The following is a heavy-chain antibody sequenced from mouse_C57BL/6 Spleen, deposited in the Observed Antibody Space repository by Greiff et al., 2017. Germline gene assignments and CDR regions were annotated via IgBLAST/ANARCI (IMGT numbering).Heavy chain of an antibody. Sequence: VHVKQSVAELVRPGASVKLSCTASGFNIKNTYMHWVKQRPEQGLEWIGRIDPANGNTKYAPKFTGKATIPADTSSNPAYLQLSSLTSEDTAIYYCARSTHYYGSSPFAYGGKGTLVTVSA. CDR1: GFNIKNTY. J-gene: IGHJ3*01. CDR2: IDPANGNT. V-gene: IGHV14-3*01. CDR3: ARSTHYYGSSPFAY. D-gene: IGHD1-1*01.